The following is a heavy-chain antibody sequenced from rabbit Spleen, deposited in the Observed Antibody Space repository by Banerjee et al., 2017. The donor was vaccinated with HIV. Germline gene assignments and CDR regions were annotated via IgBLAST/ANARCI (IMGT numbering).Heavy chain of an antibody. CDR1: GFSFSNSYY. J-gene: IGHJ4*01. Sequence: QEHLVESGGGLVQPEGSLTLTCTASGFSFSNSYYMCWVRQAPGKGPEWIACIKAGSSGDTYYASWAKGRFTISKASSTTVTLQMTSLTAADTATYFCARDQAGDGFYFNLWGPGTLVTVS. D-gene: IGHD2-1*01. CDR3: ARDQAGDGFYFNL. V-gene: IGHV1S45*01. CDR2: IKAGSSGDT.